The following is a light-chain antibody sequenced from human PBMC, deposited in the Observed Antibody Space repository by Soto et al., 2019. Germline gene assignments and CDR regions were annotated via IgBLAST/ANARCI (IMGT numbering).Light chain of an antibody. J-gene: IGKJ5*01. CDR3: QQYNNWPFS. CDR2: DVS. CDR1: QGVTTN. Sequence: EIRMTQSPGTLSVSPGERATLSCRAAQGVTTNFAWYQQKSGQSPRLLIYDVSNRATGVPDRFSGSGSETDFTLTISGLRSEDSAVYFCQQYNNWPFSFGQGTRLEIK. V-gene: IGKV3-15*01.